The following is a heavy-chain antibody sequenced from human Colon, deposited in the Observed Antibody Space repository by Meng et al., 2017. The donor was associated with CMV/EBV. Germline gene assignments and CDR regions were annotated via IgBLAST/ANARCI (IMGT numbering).Heavy chain of an antibody. Sequence: LSCAASGFTFSAFWMHWVRQAPGKGLMWVARINPEETTTTYADAVQGRFIISRDNARNTLYLQMNSLRVDDTAIYYCARGGLEPVDYWGRGTLVTVSS. D-gene: IGHD3-10*01. V-gene: IGHV3-74*01. CDR1: GFTFSAFW. J-gene: IGHJ4*02. CDR2: INPEETTT. CDR3: ARGGLEPVDY.